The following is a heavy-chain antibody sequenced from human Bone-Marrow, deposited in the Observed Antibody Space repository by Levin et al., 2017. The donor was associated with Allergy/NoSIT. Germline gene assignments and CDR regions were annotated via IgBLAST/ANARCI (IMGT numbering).Heavy chain of an antibody. CDR3: ARYFKYCSSTSCYPRASNNWFDP. D-gene: IGHD2-2*01. CDR2: IYHSGST. Sequence: SETLSLTCAVSGGSISSGGYSWSWIRQPPGTGLEWIGYIYHSGSTYYNPSLKSRVTISVDRSKNQFSLKLSSVTAADTAVYYCARYFKYCSSTSCYPRASNNWFDPWGQGTLVTVSS. CDR1: GGSISSGGYS. V-gene: IGHV4-30-2*01. J-gene: IGHJ5*02.